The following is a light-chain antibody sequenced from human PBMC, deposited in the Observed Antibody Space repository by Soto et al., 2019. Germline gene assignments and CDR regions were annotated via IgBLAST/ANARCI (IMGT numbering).Light chain of an antibody. CDR2: DVT. J-gene: IGLJ1*01. Sequence: QSALTQPRSVSGSPGQSVTISCTGTSSDVGGYNYVSWYQHHPGKAPKLMIYDVTKRPSGVPDRFSGSKSGNTASLTISGLQAEDEADYYCCSYAGSYTFWVFGTGTKLTVL. CDR3: CSYAGSYTFWV. CDR1: SSDVGGYNY. V-gene: IGLV2-11*01.